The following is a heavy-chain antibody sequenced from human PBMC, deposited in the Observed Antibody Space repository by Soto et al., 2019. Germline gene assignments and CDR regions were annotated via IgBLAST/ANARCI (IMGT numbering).Heavy chain of an antibody. CDR1: GGSISSRSHY. D-gene: IGHD3-22*01. J-gene: IGHJ5*02. V-gene: IGHV4-39*01. CDR2: IYYNGST. Sequence: SETLSLTCTVSGGSISSRSHYWVWMRQPPGKGLEWIGNIYYNGSTYYNPSLKSRVTMSVDTSKNQFSLKVRSVTAADTAIYSCAIKCYYYDRAGFYGLFDPWGQGALVTVS. CDR3: AIKCYYYDRAGFYGLFDP.